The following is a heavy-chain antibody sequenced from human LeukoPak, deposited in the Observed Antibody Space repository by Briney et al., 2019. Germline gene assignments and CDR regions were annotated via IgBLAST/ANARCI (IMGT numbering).Heavy chain of an antibody. V-gene: IGHV3-30-3*01. J-gene: IGHJ3*02. Sequence: GGSLRLSCAASGFTFSSYAMHWVRQAPGKGLEWVAVISYDGSNEYYADSVKGRFTISRDNSKNTLYLQMNSLRAEDTAVYYCARDHQYYYDSSGYYYGGAFDIWGQGTMVTVSS. CDR2: ISYDGSNE. D-gene: IGHD3-22*01. CDR3: ARDHQYYYDSSGYYYGGAFDI. CDR1: GFTFSSYA.